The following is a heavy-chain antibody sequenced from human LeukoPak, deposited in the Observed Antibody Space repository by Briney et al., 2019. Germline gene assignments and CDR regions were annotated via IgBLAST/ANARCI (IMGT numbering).Heavy chain of an antibody. CDR1: GFTFSNAW. CDR2: IKSKTDGGTT. J-gene: IGHJ4*02. D-gene: IGHD3-16*02. V-gene: IGHV3-15*01. Sequence: GGSLRLSCAASGFTFSNAWMSWVRQAPGKGLEWVGRIKSKTDGGTTDYAAPVEGRFTISRDDSKNTLYLQMNSLKTEDTAVYYCTTASGYDYVWGSYRYTYSGYWGQGTLVTVSS. CDR3: TTASGYDYVWGSYRYTYSGY.